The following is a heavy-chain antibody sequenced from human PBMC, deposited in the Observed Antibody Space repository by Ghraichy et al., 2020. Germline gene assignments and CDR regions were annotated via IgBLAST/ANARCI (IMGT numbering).Heavy chain of an antibody. CDR1: GGSFSGYY. CDR3: ARVTGGQRRSPIAAAPYYYGMDV. CDR2: INHSGST. V-gene: IGHV4-34*01. D-gene: IGHD6-13*01. J-gene: IGHJ6*02. Sequence: SQTLSLTCAVYGGSFSGYYWSWIRQPPGKGLEWIGEINHSGSTNYNPSLKSRVTISVDTSKNQFSLKLSSVTAADTAVYYCARVTGGQRRSPIAAAPYYYGMDVWGQGTTVTVSS.